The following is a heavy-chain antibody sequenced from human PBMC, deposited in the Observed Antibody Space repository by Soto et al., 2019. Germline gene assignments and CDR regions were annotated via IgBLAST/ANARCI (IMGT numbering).Heavy chain of an antibody. CDR1: GFTFSSYA. CDR2: ISSNGGST. D-gene: IGHD5-12*01. CDR3: VKGPLDDSGYDSGYFQH. V-gene: IGHV3-64D*06. Sequence: GGSLRLSCSASGFTFSSYAMHWVRQAPGKGLEYVSAISSNGGSTYYADSVKGRFTISRDNSKNTLYLQMSSLRAEDTAVYYCVKGPLDDSGYDSGYFQHWGKGTRVTVSS. J-gene: IGHJ1*01.